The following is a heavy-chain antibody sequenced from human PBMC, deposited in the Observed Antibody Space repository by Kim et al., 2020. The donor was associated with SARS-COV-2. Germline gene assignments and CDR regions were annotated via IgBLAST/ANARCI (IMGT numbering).Heavy chain of an antibody. J-gene: IGHJ6*03. Sequence: YYSPSLKSRVTLSADTSKNQFSLGLSFVTAADTAVYYCVRSESSYFYMDVWGKGTSVIVSS. V-gene: IGHV4-39*01. CDR3: VRSESSYFYMDV.